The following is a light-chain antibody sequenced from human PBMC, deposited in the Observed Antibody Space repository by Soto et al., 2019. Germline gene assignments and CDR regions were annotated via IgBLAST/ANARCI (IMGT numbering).Light chain of an antibody. J-gene: IGKJ4*01. CDR1: QSINSW. Sequence: DIQMTQAPSTLSASVGDRVTITCRTSQSINSWLAWYQQKAGKAPKLLIYDASSLESGVPSRFSGGGSGTEFPLTINSLQPDDFATYYCQQYNSYSLTFGGGTKVDIK. V-gene: IGKV1-5*01. CDR2: DAS. CDR3: QQYNSYSLT.